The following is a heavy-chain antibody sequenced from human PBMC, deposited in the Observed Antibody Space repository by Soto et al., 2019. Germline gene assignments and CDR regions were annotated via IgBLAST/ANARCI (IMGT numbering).Heavy chain of an antibody. D-gene: IGHD5-18*01. CDR2: TYYRSKWYN. J-gene: IGHJ6*03. CDR3: ARVQVETAMVTYYYYSYTDF. V-gene: IGHV6-1*01. CDR1: GDSVSSNSAA. Sequence: PSQTLSLTCAISGDSVSSNSAAWNWIRRSPSRGLEWLGRTYYRSKWYNDYAVSVKSRITINPDTSKNQFSLQLNSVTPEDTAVYYCARVQVETAMVTYYYYSYTDFWRKGTTGTVSS.